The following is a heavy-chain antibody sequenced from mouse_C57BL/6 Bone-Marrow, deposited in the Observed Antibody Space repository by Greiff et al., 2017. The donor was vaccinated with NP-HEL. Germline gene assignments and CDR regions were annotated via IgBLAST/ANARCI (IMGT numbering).Heavy chain of an antibody. J-gene: IGHJ3*01. D-gene: IGHD1-1*01. CDR2: IHPNSGST. CDR1: GYTFPSYW. V-gene: IGHV1-64*01. Sequence: QLQQPGAELVKPGASVKLSCKASGYTFPSYWMHWVKQRPGQGLEWIGMIHPNSGSTNYNEKFQSKATLTVGKSFSTAYMQRSSVTSEDSAVYYGARRLYYGGSYPWFAYWGQGTLVTVSA. CDR3: ARRLYYGGSYPWFAY.